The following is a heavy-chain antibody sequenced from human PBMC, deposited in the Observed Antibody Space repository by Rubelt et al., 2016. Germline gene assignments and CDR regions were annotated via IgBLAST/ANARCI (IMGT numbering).Heavy chain of an antibody. CDR1: GASISSSSYY. CDR3: ARDSTRSSWYTSFDY. V-gene: IGHV4-39*07. Sequence: QLQLQESGPGLVKPSETLSLTCTVSGASISSSSYYWGWIRQPPGKGLEWIGSIYYSGSTYYNPSLKSRVTISVDTSKNQFSLELSSVTAEDTAVYYCARDSTRSSWYTSFDYWGQGTLVTVSS. D-gene: IGHD6-13*01. CDR2: IYYSGST. J-gene: IGHJ4*02.